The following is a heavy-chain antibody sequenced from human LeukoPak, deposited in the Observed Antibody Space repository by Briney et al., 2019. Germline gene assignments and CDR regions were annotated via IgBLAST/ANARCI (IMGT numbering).Heavy chain of an antibody. CDR1: GFTFSDYY. D-gene: IGHD3-3*01. V-gene: IGHV3-11*04. CDR2: ISSSGSTI. Sequence: PGGSLRLSCAASGFTFSDYYMSWIRQAPGKGLEWVSYISSSGSTIYYADSVKGRFTISRDNAKNSLYLQMNSLRAEDTAVYYCATQSSYYDFWSGLMGIDYWGQGTLVTVSS. CDR3: ATQSSYYDFWSGLMGIDY. J-gene: IGHJ4*02.